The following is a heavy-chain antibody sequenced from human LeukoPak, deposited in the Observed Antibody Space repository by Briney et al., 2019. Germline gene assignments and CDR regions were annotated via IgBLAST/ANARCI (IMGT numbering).Heavy chain of an antibody. Sequence: ASVKVSCKAYGYTFTSYGISWVRQAPGQGLEWMGWISAYNGNTNYAQKVQGRVTMATDTSTSTAYMELRSLRSDDTAVYYCAREETHLVYYGMDVWGQGTMVTVSS. D-gene: IGHD3-16*02. CDR1: GYTFTSYG. J-gene: IGHJ6*02. V-gene: IGHV1-18*01. CDR2: ISAYNGNT. CDR3: AREETHLVYYGMDV.